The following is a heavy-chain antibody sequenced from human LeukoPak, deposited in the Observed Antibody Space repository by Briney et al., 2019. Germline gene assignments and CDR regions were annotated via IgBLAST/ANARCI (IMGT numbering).Heavy chain of an antibody. CDR3: ASGLVDTTHYYYYYMDV. J-gene: IGHJ6*03. CDR2: ISSSSSYI. D-gene: IGHD1-1*01. V-gene: IGHV3-21*01. Sequence: GGSLRLSCAASGFTFSSYSINWVRQAPGKGLEWVSSISSSSSYIYYADSVKGRFTISRDNAKNSLYLQMNSLRAEDTAVYYCASGLVDTTHYYYYYMDVWGKGTTVTVSS. CDR1: GFTFSSYS.